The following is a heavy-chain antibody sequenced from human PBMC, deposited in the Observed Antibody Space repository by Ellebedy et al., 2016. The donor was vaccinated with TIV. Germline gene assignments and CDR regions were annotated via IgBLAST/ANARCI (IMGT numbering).Heavy chain of an antibody. V-gene: IGHV4-38-2*02. J-gene: IGHJ4*02. CDR2: GYQNGDT. Sequence: SETLSLTXTVSSHSISSGYNWAYNWGWIRQSPEKGLEWIGSGYQNGDTYYNPSLKSRVTISVDTSKNQFSLKLTSVTAADTAVYYCARDWGGGSGEDYFDYWGQGILVTVSS. D-gene: IGHD3-10*01. CDR1: SHSISSGYN. CDR3: ARDWGGGSGEDYFDY.